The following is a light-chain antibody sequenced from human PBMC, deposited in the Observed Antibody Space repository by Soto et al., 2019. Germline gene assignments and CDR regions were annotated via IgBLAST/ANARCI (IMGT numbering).Light chain of an antibody. Sequence: DIQMTQSPSSLSASVGGRVTITCRASQPINFYLNWYQQKPGQAPKLLISDASRLQGGVPPRCCGSGSVTDFTLTISGLQPDDFGTYYCQQSDSSPQTFGQGTKVEI. CDR2: DAS. CDR1: QPINFY. J-gene: IGKJ1*01. V-gene: IGKV1-39*01. CDR3: QQSDSSPQT.